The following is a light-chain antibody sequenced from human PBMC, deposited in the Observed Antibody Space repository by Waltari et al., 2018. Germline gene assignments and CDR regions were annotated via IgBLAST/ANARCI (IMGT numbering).Light chain of an antibody. CDR1: HIGSNS. CDR3: QVWDSNIDHVV. V-gene: IGLV3-21*04. J-gene: IGLJ2*01. CDR2: DDS. Sequence: SYVLTQPPSVSGAPGKTARITCGGNHIGSNSMHWYQQKPSQAPVMVIYDDSDRPSGDPERFAGSNYGHAANLTMSRVEAGDEADYDCQVWDSNIDHVVVGGGTKLPVL.